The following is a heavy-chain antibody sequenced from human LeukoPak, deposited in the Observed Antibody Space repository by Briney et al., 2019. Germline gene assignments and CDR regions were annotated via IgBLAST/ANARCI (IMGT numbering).Heavy chain of an antibody. J-gene: IGHJ4*02. CDR1: GGSFSGYY. V-gene: IGHV4-34*01. CDR2: INHSGST. D-gene: IGHD3-16*01. CDR3: ARTTMNTFGGVRPFDY. Sequence: PSETLSLTCAVYGGSFSGYYWSWIRQPPGKGLEWIGEINHSGSTNYNPSLKSRVTISVDTSKNQFSLKLSSVTAADTAVYYCARTTMNTFGGVRPFDYWGQGTLVTVSS.